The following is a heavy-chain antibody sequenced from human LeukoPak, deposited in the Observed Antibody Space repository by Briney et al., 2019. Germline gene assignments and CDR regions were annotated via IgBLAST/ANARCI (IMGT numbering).Heavy chain of an antibody. CDR3: AKDQGIQLWLKYFQH. V-gene: IGHV3-23*01. CDR2: ISGSGGTT. J-gene: IGHJ1*01. Sequence: GGSLRLSCAVSGFTVSSNFMTWVRQAPGKGLEWVSAISGSGGTTLYADSVKGRFTISGDNSKSTLYLQMNSLRAEDTAVYYCAKDQGIQLWLKYFQHWGQGTLVTVSS. CDR1: GFTVSSNF. D-gene: IGHD5-18*01.